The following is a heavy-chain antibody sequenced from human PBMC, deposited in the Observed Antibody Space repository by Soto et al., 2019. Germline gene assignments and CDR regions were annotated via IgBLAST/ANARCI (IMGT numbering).Heavy chain of an antibody. CDR1: GYTFTSYA. Sequence: ASVKVSCKASGYTFTSYAISWVRQAPGQGLEWMGWISAYNGNTKYAQKVQGRVTMTTDTSTSTAYMDLGSLTSDDTAVYYCVMVDNYVTPTPQDVWGQGTTVTVSS. J-gene: IGHJ6*02. CDR2: ISAYNGNT. D-gene: IGHD3-16*01. V-gene: IGHV1-18*01. CDR3: VMVDNYVTPTPQDV.